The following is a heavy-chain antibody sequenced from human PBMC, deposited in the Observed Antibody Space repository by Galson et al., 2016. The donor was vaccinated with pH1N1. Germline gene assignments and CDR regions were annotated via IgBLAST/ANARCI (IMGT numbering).Heavy chain of an antibody. D-gene: IGHD2-15*01. J-gene: IGHJ5*01. V-gene: IGHV1-3*01. Sequence: SVKVSCKASGYTFTSHVIHWVRQAPGQRLEWMGWFNAVSGNTKYSQKFQDRVTITTDTSASTAYMELSSLRSEDTALYYCARGPQIVVVEAATPGWFDSWGQGTQVTVSS. CDR3: ARGPQIVVVEAATPGWFDS. CDR1: GYTFTSHV. CDR2: FNAVSGNT.